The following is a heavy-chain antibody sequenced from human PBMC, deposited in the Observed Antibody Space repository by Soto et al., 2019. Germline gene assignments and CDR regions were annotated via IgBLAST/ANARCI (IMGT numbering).Heavy chain of an antibody. J-gene: IGHJ5*02. D-gene: IGHD3-16*01. CDR3: ARMAEFGTLNWFDP. Sequence: QVQLVQSGAEVKEPGASVRVSCKASGYTFINYDISWVRQATGQGLEWMGWMNPGSGTTGYANKFQARVTMTRDASTSTVHLELSSLTSQDAAVYYCARMAEFGTLNWFDPWGRGTLVTVSS. CDR1: GYTFINYD. V-gene: IGHV1-8*02. CDR2: MNPGSGTT.